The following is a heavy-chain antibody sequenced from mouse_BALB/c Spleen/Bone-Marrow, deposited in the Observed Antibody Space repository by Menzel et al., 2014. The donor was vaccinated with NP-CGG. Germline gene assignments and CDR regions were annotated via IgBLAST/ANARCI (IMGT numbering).Heavy chain of an antibody. J-gene: IGHJ3*01. V-gene: IGHV1-9*01. Sequence: ESGAELMRPGASVKISCKATGYTFSSYWIEWVKQRPGHGLEWIGEILPGSGSTNYNEKFKGKATFTADTSSNTAYMQHSSLTSEDSAVYYCARNGSYPAWFAYWGQGTLVTVSA. CDR1: GYTFSSYW. CDR3: ARNGSYPAWFAY. D-gene: IGHD1-1*02. CDR2: ILPGSGST.